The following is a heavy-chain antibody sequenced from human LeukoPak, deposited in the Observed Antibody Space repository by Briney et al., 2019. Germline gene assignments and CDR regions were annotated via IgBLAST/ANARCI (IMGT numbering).Heavy chain of an antibody. V-gene: IGHV4-38-2*01. CDR3: ARGREKGIAARPFYYYYYMDV. J-gene: IGHJ6*03. D-gene: IGHD6-6*01. Sequence: SETLSLTCAVSGYSISSGYYWGWIRQPPGKGLEWIGSIYHSGSTYYNPSLKSRVTISVDTSKNQFSLKLSSVTAADTAVYYCARGREKGIAARPFYYYYYMDVWGKGTTVTVSS. CDR2: IYHSGST. CDR1: GYSISSGYY.